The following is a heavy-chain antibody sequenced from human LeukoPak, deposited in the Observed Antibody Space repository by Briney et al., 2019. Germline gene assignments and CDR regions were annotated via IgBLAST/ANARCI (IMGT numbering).Heavy chain of an antibody. CDR3: ARELVRFSTHRLGTFDP. Sequence: GGSLRLSCAASGFTFSSYSMNWVSQAPGKGLEWVAVISYDGSNKYYADSVKGRFTISRDNSKNTLYLQMNSLRAEDTAVYYCARELVRFSTHRLGTFDPWGQGTLVTVSS. D-gene: IGHD3-3*01. CDR1: GFTFSSYS. CDR2: ISYDGSNK. J-gene: IGHJ5*02. V-gene: IGHV3-30*03.